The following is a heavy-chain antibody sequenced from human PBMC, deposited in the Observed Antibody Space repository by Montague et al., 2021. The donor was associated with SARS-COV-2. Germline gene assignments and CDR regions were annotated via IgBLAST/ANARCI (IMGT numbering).Heavy chain of an antibody. CDR3: ARSPRGSGTGWLDY. V-gene: IGHV3-7*01. CDR2: INQDETVK. D-gene: IGHD3/OR15-3a*01. CDR1: GFTSGDYQ. Sequence: SLRLSCAASGFTSGDYQMTWVRQAPGKGLQWVANINQDETVKTYVDSVKGRFTISRDNAKSSLILQMNSLKDEDTAVYYCARSPRGSGTGWLDYWGQGTLVTVSS. J-gene: IGHJ4*02.